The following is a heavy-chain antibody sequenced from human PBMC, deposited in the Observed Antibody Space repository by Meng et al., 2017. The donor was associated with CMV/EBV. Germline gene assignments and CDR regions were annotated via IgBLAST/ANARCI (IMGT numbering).Heavy chain of an antibody. V-gene: IGHV4-34*01. CDR3: ARGLQAWFDP. J-gene: IGHJ5*02. CDR2: INHRGST. CDR1: GGSFSGYY. Sequence: SETLSLTCAVYGGSFSGYYWSWIRQPPGKGLACIGEINHRGSTNYNPSLKSRVAISVDTSKNQFSLKLSSVTAADSAVYYCARGLQAWFDPWGQGTLVTVSS.